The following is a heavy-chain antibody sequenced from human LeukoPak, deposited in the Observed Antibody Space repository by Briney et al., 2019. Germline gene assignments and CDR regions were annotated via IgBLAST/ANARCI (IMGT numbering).Heavy chain of an antibody. V-gene: IGHV1-8*03. CDR1: GYTFTSFD. D-gene: IGHD3-10*01. J-gene: IGHJ3*02. CDR2: MNPNSAKT. CDR3: ARGPDNLLLWFGELLPYAFDI. Sequence: ASVKVSCKASGYTFTSFDIHWVRQATGQGLEWMGWMNPNSAKTDYGQKFQGRVTITMDTSISTAYMELSSLRSEDTAVYYCARGPDNLLLWFGELLPYAFDIWGQGTMVTVSS.